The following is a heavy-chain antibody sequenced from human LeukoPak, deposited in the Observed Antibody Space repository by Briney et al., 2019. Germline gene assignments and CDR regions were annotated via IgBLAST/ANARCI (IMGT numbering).Heavy chain of an antibody. Sequence: GGSLRLSCAASGFTFDDYAMHWVRQAPGKGLEWVSGISWNSGSIGYADSVKGRFTISRDNAKNSLYLQMNSLRAEDTALYYCAKDGSGRPSWFDPWGQGTLVTVSS. D-gene: IGHD6-19*01. CDR1: GFTFDDYA. CDR2: ISWNSGSI. V-gene: IGHV3-9*01. CDR3: AKDGSGRPSWFDP. J-gene: IGHJ5*02.